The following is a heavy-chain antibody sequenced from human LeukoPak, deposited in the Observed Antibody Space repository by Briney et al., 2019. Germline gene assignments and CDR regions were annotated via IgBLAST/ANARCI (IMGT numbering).Heavy chain of an antibody. CDR2: VSPNSGNT. CDR3: ARETTIPPYYFDY. J-gene: IGHJ4*02. Sequence: GSVKVSCKASGYTFTSYDITWVRQAPGQGLEWMGWVSPNSGNTGYAQKFQGRVTMTRNTSITTAYMELSSLTSEDTAVYYCARETTIPPYYFDYWGLGSQVTVSP. CDR1: GYTFTSYD. D-gene: IGHD3-9*01. V-gene: IGHV1-8*01.